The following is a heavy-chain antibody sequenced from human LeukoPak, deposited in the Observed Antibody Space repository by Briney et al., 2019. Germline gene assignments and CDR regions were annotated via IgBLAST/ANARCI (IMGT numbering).Heavy chain of an antibody. Sequence: ASVKVSCKASGYTFTSYGISWVRQAPGQGLEWMGWISAYNGNTNYAQKLRGRVTMTTDTSTSTAYMELRSLRSDDTAVYYCARDLRVYGSGSSKDHFHWFDPWGQGTLVTVSS. D-gene: IGHD3-10*01. CDR3: ARDLRVYGSGSSKDHFHWFDP. J-gene: IGHJ5*02. V-gene: IGHV1-18*01. CDR1: GYTFTSYG. CDR2: ISAYNGNT.